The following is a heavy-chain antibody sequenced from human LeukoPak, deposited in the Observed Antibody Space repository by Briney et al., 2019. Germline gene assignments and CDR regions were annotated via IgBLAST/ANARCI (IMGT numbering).Heavy chain of an antibody. D-gene: IGHD2-21*02. V-gene: IGHV3-23*01. CDR2: IRNSGGKT. Sequence: PGGSLRLSWAASGFTFSSYAMSWVRRAPGMGLEWVSSIRNSGGKTYYADSVKGRFTISRDNSKNTVYLQMDSLRAEDTAVYYCALTASYCGSDCYSYFDYWGQGTLVTVSS. CDR1: GFTFSSYA. J-gene: IGHJ4*02. CDR3: ALTASYCGSDCYSYFDY.